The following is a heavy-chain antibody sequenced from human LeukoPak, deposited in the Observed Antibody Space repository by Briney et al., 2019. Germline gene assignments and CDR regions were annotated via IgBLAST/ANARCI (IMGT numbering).Heavy chain of an antibody. Sequence: GGSLRLSCAASGLTFNSYAMQWVRHAPGKGLEYISGIDSVGDSTYYANSVKGRFSISRDNSRNTVYLQMDSLKAEDMAVYYCARADCSSSSCYTVSYWGQGTLVTVSS. CDR1: GLTFNSYA. V-gene: IGHV3-64*01. CDR3: ARADCSSSSCYTVSY. CDR2: IDSVGDST. J-gene: IGHJ4*02. D-gene: IGHD2-2*01.